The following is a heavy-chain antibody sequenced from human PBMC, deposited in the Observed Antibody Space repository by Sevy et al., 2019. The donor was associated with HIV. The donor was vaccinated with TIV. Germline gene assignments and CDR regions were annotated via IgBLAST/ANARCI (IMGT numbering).Heavy chain of an antibody. V-gene: IGHV3-48*03. CDR1: GFPFGSYE. CDR3: ARDLPPSATTVAHFDY. D-gene: IGHD4-17*01. CDR2: ISNSGSAI. J-gene: IGHJ4*02. Sequence: GGSLRLSCTASGFPFGSYEMNWVRQAPGKGLEWVSYISNSGSAIYYSDSVRGRFTISRDNAKNSLYLQMNSLRAEDTAVYYCARDLPPSATTVAHFDYWGRGTLVTVSS.